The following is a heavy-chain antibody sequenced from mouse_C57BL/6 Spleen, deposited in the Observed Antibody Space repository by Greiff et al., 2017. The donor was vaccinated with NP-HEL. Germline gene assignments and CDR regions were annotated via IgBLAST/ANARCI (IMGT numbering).Heavy chain of an antibody. CDR3: AIYSNYVAMDY. J-gene: IGHJ4*01. D-gene: IGHD2-5*01. CDR1: GYTFTSYT. CDR2: INPSSGYT. Sequence: QVQLQQSGAELARPGASVKMSCKASGYTFTSYTMHWVKQRPGQGLEWIGYINPSSGYTKYNQKFKDKATLTADKSSSTAYMQLSILTSEDSAVYYCAIYSNYVAMDYWGQGTSVTVSS. V-gene: IGHV1-4*01.